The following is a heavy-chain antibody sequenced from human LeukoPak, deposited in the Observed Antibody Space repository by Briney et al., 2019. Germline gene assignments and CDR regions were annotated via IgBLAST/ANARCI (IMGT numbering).Heavy chain of an antibody. D-gene: IGHD6-13*01. CDR1: GDSVSSNSAA. J-gene: IGHJ3*02. CDR3: ARGSIDAFDI. V-gene: IGHV6-1*01. Sequence: SQTLSLTCAISGDSVSSNSAAWNWIRQPPSRGLECLGRTYYRSKWYNDYAVSVTSRITINPDTSKNQFSLQLNSVTPEDTAVYYCARGSIDAFDIWGQGTMVTVSS. CDR2: TYYRSKWYN.